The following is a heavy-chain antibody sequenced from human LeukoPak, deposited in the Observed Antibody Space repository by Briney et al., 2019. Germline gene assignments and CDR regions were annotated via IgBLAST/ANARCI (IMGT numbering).Heavy chain of an antibody. CDR1: GFTLSDYY. V-gene: IGHV3-11*06. Sequence: GSLRLSCAASGFTLSDYYMSWIRQAPGKGLEWVSYISSSSSYTNYADSVKGRFTISRDNAKNSLYLQMNSLRAEDTAVYYCARDLGFGELSGGLDYGGQGALVTVSS. CDR2: ISSSSSYT. D-gene: IGHD3-10*01. CDR3: ARDLGFGELSGGLDY. J-gene: IGHJ4*02.